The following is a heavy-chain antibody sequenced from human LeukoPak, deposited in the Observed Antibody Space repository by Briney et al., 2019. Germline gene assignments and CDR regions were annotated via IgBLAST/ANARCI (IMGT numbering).Heavy chain of an antibody. Sequence: GGSLRLSCAASGFTFSSYAMSWVRQAPGKGLEWVSAISGSGGSTYYADSVKGRFTISRDNSKSTLYLQMNSLRAEDTAVYYCAKMIDYDILTGYYPDYYFDYWGQGTLVTVSS. V-gene: IGHV3-23*01. CDR1: GFTFSSYA. CDR2: ISGSGGST. CDR3: AKMIDYDILTGYYPDYYFDY. D-gene: IGHD3-9*01. J-gene: IGHJ4*02.